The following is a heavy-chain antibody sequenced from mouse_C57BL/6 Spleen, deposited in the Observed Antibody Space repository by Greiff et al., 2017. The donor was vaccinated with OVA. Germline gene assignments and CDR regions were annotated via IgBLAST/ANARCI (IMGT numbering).Heavy chain of an antibody. CDR1: GFTFSSYG. CDR3: ARGEVGSDRPFAY. D-gene: IGHD1-1*02. CDR2: ISSGGSYT. V-gene: IGHV5-6*01. J-gene: IGHJ3*01. Sequence: EVKVVESGGDLVKPGGSLKLSCAASGFTFSSYGMSWVRQTPDKRLEWVATISSGGSYTYYPDSVKGRFTISRDNAKNTLYLQMSSLKSEDTAMYYCARGEVGSDRPFAYWGQGTLVTVSA.